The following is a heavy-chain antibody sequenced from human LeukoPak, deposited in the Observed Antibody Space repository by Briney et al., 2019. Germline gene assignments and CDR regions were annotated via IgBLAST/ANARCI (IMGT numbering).Heavy chain of an antibody. CDR2: ISGSGGST. J-gene: IGHJ3*02. D-gene: IGHD1-26*01. V-gene: IGHV3-23*01. Sequence: PGGSLRFSFAASGFTFSSYARGWVGQAQGKGLKWFSAISGSGGSTYYADSVKGRFTISRDNSKNTLYLQMNSLRAEDTAVYYCVNLYYGPDAFDIWGQGTMVTVSS. CDR1: GFTFSSYA. CDR3: VNLYYGPDAFDI.